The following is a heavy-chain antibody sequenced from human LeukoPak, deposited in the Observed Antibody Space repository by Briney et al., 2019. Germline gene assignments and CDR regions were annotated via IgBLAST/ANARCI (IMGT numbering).Heavy chain of an antibody. J-gene: IGHJ4*02. CDR2: INHSGST. Sequence: SETLSLTCAVYGGSFSGYYWSWIRQPPGKGLEWIGKINHSGSTNYNPSLKSRVTISVDTSKNQFSLKLSSVTAADTAVYYCARVAAGTSGYWGQGTLVTVSS. CDR1: GGSFSGYY. V-gene: IGHV4-34*01. D-gene: IGHD6-13*01. CDR3: ARVAAGTSGY.